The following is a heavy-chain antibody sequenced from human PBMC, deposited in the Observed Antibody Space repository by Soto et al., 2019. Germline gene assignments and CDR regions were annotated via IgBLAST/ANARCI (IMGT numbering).Heavy chain of an antibody. J-gene: IGHJ4*02. D-gene: IGHD6-19*01. Sequence: GGSLRLSCAASGFTFRDYAMNWVRQAPGKGLEWVADISGNGNSARHADSVKGRFTISRDNSQNTLYLHMNSLRVDDTAIYYCGKERRGSGWSVCNFWGQGTLVTVSS. CDR1: GFTFRDYA. CDR3: GKERRGSGWSVCNF. V-gene: IGHV3-23*01. CDR2: ISGNGNSA.